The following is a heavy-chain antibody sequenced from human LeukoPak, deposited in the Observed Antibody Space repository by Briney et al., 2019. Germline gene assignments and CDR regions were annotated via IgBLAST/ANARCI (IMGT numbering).Heavy chain of an antibody. CDR3: ARKPGGRGAHFDY. CDR2: ISGSGGST. V-gene: IGHV3-23*01. J-gene: IGHJ4*02. CDR1: GFTFSSYG. Sequence: GGSLRLSCAASGFTFSSYGMQWVRQAPGKELEWVSAISGSGGSTYYADSVKGRFTISRDNSKNTLYLQMNSLRAEDTAVYYCARKPGGRGAHFDYWGQGTLVTVSS. D-gene: IGHD3-16*01.